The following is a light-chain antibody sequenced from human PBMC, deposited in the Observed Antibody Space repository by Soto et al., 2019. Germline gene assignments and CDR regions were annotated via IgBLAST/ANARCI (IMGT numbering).Light chain of an antibody. V-gene: IGKV1-17*01. CDR2: AAS. CDR1: RDVGSD. Sequence: QMTQSPSSLSASVGEKIIITCRASRDVGSDVSWYQQKPGQAPKLLIYAASNLYTGVPSRFSGSRSGTEFTLTISSLQSEDFAVYYCQQYNNWPITFGQGTRLEIK. CDR3: QQYNNWPIT. J-gene: IGKJ5*01.